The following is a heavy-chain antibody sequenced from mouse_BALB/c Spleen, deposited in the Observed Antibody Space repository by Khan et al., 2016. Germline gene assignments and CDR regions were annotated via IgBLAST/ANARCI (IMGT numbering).Heavy chain of an antibody. V-gene: IGHV9-4*02. Sequence: QIQLVQSGPELKKPGETVRISCKASGYTFTTAGMQWVQKMPGKGLKWIGWINTHSGVPKYAEDFKGRFAFSLETSARTASLQISNHKNEDTATYFCAREGTARATWAMDYWGQGTSVTVSS. CDR2: INTHSGVP. J-gene: IGHJ4*01. CDR3: AREGTARATWAMDY. D-gene: IGHD3-2*01. CDR1: GYTFTTAG.